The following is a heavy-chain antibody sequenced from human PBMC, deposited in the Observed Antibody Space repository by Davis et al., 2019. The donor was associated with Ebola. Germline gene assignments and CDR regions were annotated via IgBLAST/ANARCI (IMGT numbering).Heavy chain of an antibody. CDR2: ISYDGTDE. D-gene: IGHD6-19*01. V-gene: IGHV3-30*18. J-gene: IGHJ3*02. CDR1: GFTFSTHW. Sequence: GESLKISCAASGFTFSTHWIHWVRQAPGKGLEWVALISYDGTDEDYTDSVKGRFTTSSDNSKNTVYLQMDSLRPEDTALYYCVKDRQWVVQGGIAFEKWGQGTMVTVSS. CDR3: VKDRQWVVQGGIAFEK.